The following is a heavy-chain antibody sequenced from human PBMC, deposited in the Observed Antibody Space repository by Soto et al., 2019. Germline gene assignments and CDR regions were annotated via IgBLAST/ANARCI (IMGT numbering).Heavy chain of an antibody. CDR3: ARDHHSPRRVSGYYSH. V-gene: IGHV4-38-2*02. CDR2: IYHSGST. CDR1: GYSISSGYY. Sequence: QVQLQESGPGLVKPSETLSLTCAVSGYSISSGYYWGWIRQPPGKGLEWIGSIYHSGSTYYNPSLKSRVTISVDTSKNQFSLKLSSVTAADTAVYYCARDHHSPRRVSGYYSHWGQGTLVTVSS. D-gene: IGHD3-22*01. J-gene: IGHJ4*02.